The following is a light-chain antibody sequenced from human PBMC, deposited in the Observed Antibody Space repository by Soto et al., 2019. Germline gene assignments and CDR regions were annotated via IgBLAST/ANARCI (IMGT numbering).Light chain of an antibody. CDR3: QQYYSTPHT. J-gene: IGKJ2*01. CDR1: QRVLYSSNNKNY. CDR2: WAS. Sequence: DIVMTQSPDSLAVSLGERATINCTSSQRVLYSSNNKNYLAWYQQKPGQPPKLLIYWASTRESGVPDRFSGSGSGTDFTLTISSLQAEDVAVYYCQQYYSTPHTFGQGTKLEIK. V-gene: IGKV4-1*01.